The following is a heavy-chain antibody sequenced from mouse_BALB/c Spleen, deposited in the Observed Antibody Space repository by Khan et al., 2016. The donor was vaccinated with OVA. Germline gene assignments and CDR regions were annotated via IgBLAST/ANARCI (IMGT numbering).Heavy chain of an antibody. Sequence: EVQLQESGPGLVKPSQSLSLTCTVTGYSITSDYAWNWIRQFPGNKLEWMGYISYSGSTNYNPALKSRISMTRDTSKNQFFLQLKSVTTEDTATYYCARDGSRYNYAMDYWGQGTSVTVSS. D-gene: IGHD2-3*01. CDR2: ISYSGST. CDR1: GYSITSDYA. V-gene: IGHV3-2*02. J-gene: IGHJ4*01. CDR3: ARDGSRYNYAMDY.